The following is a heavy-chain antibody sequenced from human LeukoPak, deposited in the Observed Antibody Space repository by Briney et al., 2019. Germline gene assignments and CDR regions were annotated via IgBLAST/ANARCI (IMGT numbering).Heavy chain of an antibody. CDR1: GGSISSGGYY. J-gene: IGHJ4*02. D-gene: IGHD2-15*01. V-gene: IGHV4-31*03. Sequence: SETLSLTCTVSGGSISSGGYYWSWIRQHPGKGLEWIGYIYYSGSTYYNPSLKSRVTISVDTSKNQFSLKLSSVTAADTAVYYCARVASGGSCYSDYWGQGTLVTVSS. CDR3: ARVASGGSCYSDY. CDR2: IYYSGST.